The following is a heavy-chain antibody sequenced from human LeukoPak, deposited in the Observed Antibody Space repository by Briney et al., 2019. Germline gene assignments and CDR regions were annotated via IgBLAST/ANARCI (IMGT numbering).Heavy chain of an antibody. Sequence: GGSLRLSCAASGFTFSYYGMNWVRQAPGKGLEWVSFIQYDGTDINYADSVKGRLIISRDNSKNTLYLQMDSLRAEDTAVYYCSTKSRSFAFDMWGQGTVVTVSS. CDR2: IQYDGTDI. V-gene: IGHV3-30*02. CDR1: GFTFSYYG. D-gene: IGHD2-8*01. CDR3: STKSRSFAFDM. J-gene: IGHJ3*02.